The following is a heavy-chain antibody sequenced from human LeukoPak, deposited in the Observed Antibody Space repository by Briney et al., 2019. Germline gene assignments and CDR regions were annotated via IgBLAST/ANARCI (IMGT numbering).Heavy chain of an antibody. CDR3: ARRLGMFDP. V-gene: IGHV4-39*07. J-gene: IGHJ5*02. CDR1: GGSISSTSYY. CDR2: INHSGST. D-gene: IGHD3-10*01. Sequence: SETPSLTCTVSGGSISSTSYYWGWIRQPPGKGLEWIGEINHSGSTNYNPSLKSRVTISVDTSKNQFSLKLSSVTAADTAVYYCARRLGMFDPWGQGTLVTVSS.